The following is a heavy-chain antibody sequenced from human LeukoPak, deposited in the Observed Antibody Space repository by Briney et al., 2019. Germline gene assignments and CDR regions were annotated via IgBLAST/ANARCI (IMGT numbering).Heavy chain of an antibody. CDR1: GGSFSGYF. Sequence: SETLSLTCAIYGGSFSGYFWSWFRQPPGKGLEWIGEINRSGSTNYNSSLSLKSRVTISVDTSKNQFSLKLSSVTAADTAVYYCARQKWEQQGRDYYFNGLDVWGPGTTVTVSS. D-gene: IGHD1-26*01. CDR2: INRSGST. J-gene: IGHJ6*02. V-gene: IGHV4-34*01. CDR3: ARQKWEQQGRDYYFNGLDV.